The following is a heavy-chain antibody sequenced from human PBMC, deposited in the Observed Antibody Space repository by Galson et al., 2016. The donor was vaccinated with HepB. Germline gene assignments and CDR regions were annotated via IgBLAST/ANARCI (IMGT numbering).Heavy chain of an antibody. J-gene: IGHJ4*02. CDR2: ASYSGNR. Sequence: SETLSLTCSVSGGSISSSPYYWNWIRQPPGKGLEWIGSASYSGNRFFSPSLKSRLTISVDTSKNHFSLNLNSVSAADTAVYYCATDTTGYQFDFWGQGTLVIVSS. CDR1: GGSISSSPYY. D-gene: IGHD3-22*01. V-gene: IGHV4-39*02. CDR3: ATDTTGYQFDF.